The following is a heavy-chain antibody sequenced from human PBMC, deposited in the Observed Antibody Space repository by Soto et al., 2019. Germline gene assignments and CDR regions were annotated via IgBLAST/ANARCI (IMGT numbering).Heavy chain of an antibody. J-gene: IGHJ4*02. CDR3: ARWDTGYSYGLGY. D-gene: IGHD5-18*01. CDR2: INAGNGNT. CDR1: GYTFTSYA. Sequence: ASVKVSCKASGYTFTSYAMHWVRQAPGQRLGWMGWINAGNGNTKYSQKFQGRVTITRDTSASTAYMELSSLRSEGTAVYYCARWDTGYSYGLGYWGQGTLVTVSS. V-gene: IGHV1-3*01.